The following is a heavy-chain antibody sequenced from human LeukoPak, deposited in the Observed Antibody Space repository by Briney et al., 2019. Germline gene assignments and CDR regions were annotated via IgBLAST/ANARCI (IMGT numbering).Heavy chain of an antibody. D-gene: IGHD6-13*01. J-gene: IGHJ4*02. CDR1: GGSFSGYY. Sequence: ASETLSLTCAVYGGSFSGYYWSWIRQPPGEGLEWIGEINHSGSTNYNPSLKSRVTISVDTYKNQFSLKLSSVTAADTAVYYCARSIIGAAAGTPFFDYWGQGTLVTVSS. CDR2: INHSGST. V-gene: IGHV4-34*01. CDR3: ARSIIGAAAGTPFFDY.